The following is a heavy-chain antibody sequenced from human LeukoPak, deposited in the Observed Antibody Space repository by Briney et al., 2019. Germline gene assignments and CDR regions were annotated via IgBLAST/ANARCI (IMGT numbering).Heavy chain of an antibody. CDR2: IYTSGST. J-gene: IGHJ3*02. V-gene: IGHV4-4*07. CDR3: ARVNYYDSSGYYYDAFDI. Sequence: SETLSLTCTVSGGSISSYYWSWIRQPAGKGLEWIGRIYTSGSTNYNPSLKSRVTMSVDTSKSQFSLKLSSVTAADTAVYYCARVNYYDSSGYYYDAFDIWGQGTMVTVSS. CDR1: GGSISSYY. D-gene: IGHD3-22*01.